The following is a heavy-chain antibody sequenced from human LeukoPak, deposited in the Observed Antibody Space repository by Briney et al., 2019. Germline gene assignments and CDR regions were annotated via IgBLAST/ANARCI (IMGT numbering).Heavy chain of an antibody. CDR3: ARGRRTMVRGVSIYYFDY. J-gene: IGHJ4*02. CDR2: MNPNSGNT. Sequence: ASVTVSCKASGYTFTSYDINWVRQAPGQGLEWMGWMNPNSGNTGYAQKFQGRVTMTRNTSISTAYMELSSLRSEDTAVYYCARGRRTMVRGVSIYYFDYWGQGTLVTVSS. V-gene: IGHV1-8*01. CDR1: GYTFTSYD. D-gene: IGHD3-10*01.